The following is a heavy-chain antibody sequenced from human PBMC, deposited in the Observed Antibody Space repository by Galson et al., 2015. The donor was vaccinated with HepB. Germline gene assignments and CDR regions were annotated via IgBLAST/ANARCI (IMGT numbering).Heavy chain of an antibody. CDR3: ARTFYGIAAAGPPFDY. CDR2: IDWNDDK. D-gene: IGHD6-13*01. V-gene: IGHV2-70*11. CDR1: GFSLSTSGMS. J-gene: IGHJ4*02. Sequence: PALVKPTQTLTLTCAFSGFSLSTSGMSVSWIRQPPGKALEWLARIDWNDDKYYSTSLKTRLTISKDTSKNQVVLTMTNMDPVDTATYYCARTFYGIAAAGPPFDYWGQGTLVTVSS.